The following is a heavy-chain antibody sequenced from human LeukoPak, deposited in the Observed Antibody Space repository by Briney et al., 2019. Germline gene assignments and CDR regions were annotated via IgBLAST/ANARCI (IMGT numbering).Heavy chain of an antibody. Sequence: SGTLSLTCAVSGGSISSSNWWSWVRQPPEKGLEWIGEISQSGSTNYNPSLKSRVTMSVDKSKNQFSLKLTSVTAADTAVYYCARAGRYHDSTGYNWYFDFWGQGTLVTVSS. V-gene: IGHV4-4*02. D-gene: IGHD3-22*01. CDR1: GGSISSSNW. J-gene: IGHJ4*02. CDR2: ISQSGST. CDR3: ARAGRYHDSTGYNWYFDF.